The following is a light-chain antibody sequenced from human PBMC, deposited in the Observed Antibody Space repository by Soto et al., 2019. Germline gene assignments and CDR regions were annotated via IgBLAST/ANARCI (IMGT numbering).Light chain of an antibody. CDR2: GNS. CDR3: QSYDSSLSAYV. V-gene: IGLV1-40*01. J-gene: IGLJ1*01. Sequence: QAVLTQPSSVSGAPWQRVTISCTGSSSNIGTGYDVHWYQQLPGTAPKLLIYGNSNRPSGVPDRFSGSKSGTSASLAITGLQAEDEADYYCQSYDSSLSAYVFGPGTKVTVL. CDR1: SSNIGTGYD.